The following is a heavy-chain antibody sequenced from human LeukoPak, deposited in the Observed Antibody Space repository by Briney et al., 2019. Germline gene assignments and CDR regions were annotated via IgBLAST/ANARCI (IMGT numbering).Heavy chain of an antibody. J-gene: IGHJ4*02. CDR3: ARDQGDDGMAY. CDR1: GFTFSSYG. Sequence: PGGSLRLSCAASGFTFSSYGMNWVRQAPGKGLEWVSYISSSSSTIYYADSVKGRFTISRDNAKNSLYLQMNSLRAEDTAVYYCARDQGDDGMAYWGQGTLVTVSS. V-gene: IGHV3-48*01. D-gene: IGHD3-16*01. CDR2: ISSSSSTI.